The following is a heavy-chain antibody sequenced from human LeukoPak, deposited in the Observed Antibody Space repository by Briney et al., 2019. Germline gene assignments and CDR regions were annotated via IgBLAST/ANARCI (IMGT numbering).Heavy chain of an antibody. CDR1: GYTFTGYY. J-gene: IGHJ3*02. V-gene: IGHV1-2*02. Sequence: ASVKVSCKASGYTFTGYYMHWVRQAPGQGLEWMGWINPNSGGTNYAQKFQGRVTMTRDTSISTAYMELSRLRSDDTAVYYCARATYYYDSSGYYRGAFDIWGQGTMVTVSS. CDR2: INPNSGGT. CDR3: ARATYYYDSSGYYRGAFDI. D-gene: IGHD3-22*01.